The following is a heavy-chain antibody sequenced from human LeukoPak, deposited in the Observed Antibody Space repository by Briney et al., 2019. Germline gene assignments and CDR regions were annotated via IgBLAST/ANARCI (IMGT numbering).Heavy chain of an antibody. D-gene: IGHD3-22*01. CDR3: AKDVAPYYYDSTGYPEN. CDR1: GFMVDDYT. CDR2: ISWDSSSI. J-gene: IGHJ4*02. Sequence: PGGSLTLSCAASGFMVDDYTMHWVRQAPGKGLEWVSGISWDSSSIGYADSVKGRFTISRDNAKKSLYPQMNSLRADDTAFYHCAKDVAPYYYDSTGYPENWGQGTLVTVSS. V-gene: IGHV3-9*01.